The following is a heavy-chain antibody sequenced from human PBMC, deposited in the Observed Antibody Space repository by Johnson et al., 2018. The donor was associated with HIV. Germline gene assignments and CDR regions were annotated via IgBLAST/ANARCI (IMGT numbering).Heavy chain of an antibody. Sequence: VQLVESGGGLVKPGGSLRLSCAASGISFSYAWMSWVRRAPGKGLEWVGRITSKGSGGTIDYAAPLKDRFTISRDDSKNTLYLQMNSLKPEDTAVYYFARDRSTSKSPRGAFDIWGQGTMVTVSS. J-gene: IGHJ3*02. V-gene: IGHV3-15*01. D-gene: IGHD1-26*01. CDR2: ITSKGSGGTI. CDR3: ARDRSTSKSPRGAFDI. CDR1: GISFSYAW.